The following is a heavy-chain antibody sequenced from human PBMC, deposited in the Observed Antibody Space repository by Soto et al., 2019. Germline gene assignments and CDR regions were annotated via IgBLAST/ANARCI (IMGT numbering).Heavy chain of an antibody. J-gene: IGHJ4*02. D-gene: IGHD3-10*01. CDR2: SYNSEIT. V-gene: IGHV4-39*01. Sequence: QLQLQEAGPGLVKPSETLSLPCAVSGGSISSSPYYYGSIRQPPGKGLAWIGSSYNSEITNCNASLNSRLTESVDTSKYQFSLVLTAVTAANTAVYYCALRSGPGNQHPYFVSCGQGTLVTVSS. CDR3: ALRSGPGNQHPYFVS. CDR1: GGSISSSPYY.